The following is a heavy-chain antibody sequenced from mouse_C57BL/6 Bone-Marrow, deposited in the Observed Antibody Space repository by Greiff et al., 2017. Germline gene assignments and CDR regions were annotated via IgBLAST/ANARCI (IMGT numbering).Heavy chain of an antibody. CDR1: GYTFPDYY. CDR3: ARVGWLPLDY. V-gene: IGHV1-76*01. J-gene: IGHJ2*01. D-gene: IGHD2-3*01. CDR2: FYPVSGNP. Sequence: QVQLKQSGAELVRPGASVKLSCKASGYTFPDYYINWVKQRPGQGLEWIARFYPVSGNPYYNEKFKGKAPLTAEQSSSTAYMQLSSLTSEDSAVYFCARVGWLPLDYWGQGTTLTVAS.